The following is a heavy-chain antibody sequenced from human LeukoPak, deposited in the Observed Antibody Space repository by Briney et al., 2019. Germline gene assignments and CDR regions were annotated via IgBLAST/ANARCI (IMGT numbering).Heavy chain of an antibody. J-gene: IGHJ6*02. CDR3: ARLGDYGMDV. CDR2: INPADSDT. V-gene: IGHV5-51*01. CDR1: GYSFTSYW. Sequence: PGESLKISCEASGYSFTSYWIGWVRQMPGKGLEWMGIINPADSDTRYSPSFQGQVTISTDKSISTAYLQWSSLKASDTAMYYCARLGDYGMDVWGQGTTVAVSS.